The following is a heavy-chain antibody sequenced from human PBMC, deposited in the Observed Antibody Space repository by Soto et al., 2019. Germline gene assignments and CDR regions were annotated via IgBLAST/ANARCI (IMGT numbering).Heavy chain of an antibody. CDR1: GGSFSGYY. CDR3: ARGSYSSSWYGLGGSRFDP. J-gene: IGHJ5*02. Sequence: TSETLSLTCAVYGGSFSGYYWSWIRQPPGKGLEWIGEINHSGSTNYNPSLKSRVTISVDTSKNQFSLKLSSVTAADTAVYYCARGSYSSSWYGLGGSRFDPWGQGTLVTVSS. CDR2: INHSGST. V-gene: IGHV4-34*01. D-gene: IGHD6-13*01.